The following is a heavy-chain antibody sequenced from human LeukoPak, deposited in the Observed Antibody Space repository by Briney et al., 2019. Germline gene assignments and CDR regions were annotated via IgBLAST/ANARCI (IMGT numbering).Heavy chain of an antibody. CDR3: ARYYYGSGSYYPYFDY. D-gene: IGHD3-10*01. CDR2: INPSGGST. CDR1: GYTFTSYY. Sequence: ASVKVSCKASGYTFTSYYMHWVRQAPGQGLEWMGIINPSGGSTSYAQKFQGRVTMTRDNSTSTVYMELSSLRSEDTAVYYCARYYYGSGSYYPYFDYWGQGTLVTVSS. J-gene: IGHJ4*02. V-gene: IGHV1-46*01.